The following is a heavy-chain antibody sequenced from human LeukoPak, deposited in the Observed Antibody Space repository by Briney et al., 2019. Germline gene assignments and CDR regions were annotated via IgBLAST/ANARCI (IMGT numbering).Heavy chain of an antibody. CDR2: INPNSGTT. V-gene: IGHV1-46*01. Sequence: ASVKLSCKASVYTFTSYHMHWVRQAPGQGLEWMGIINPNSGTTLYAHKFQRRVTLTTDTSTSTVYMELSSLTSADTAVYYCAREPPSAYVIVYWGHEALVTASS. CDR3: AREPPSAYVIVY. CDR1: VYTFTSYH. D-gene: IGHD5-12*01. J-gene: IGHJ4*01.